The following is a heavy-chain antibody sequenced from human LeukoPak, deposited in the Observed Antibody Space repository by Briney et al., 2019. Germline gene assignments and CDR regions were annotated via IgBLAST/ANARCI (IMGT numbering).Heavy chain of an antibody. Sequence: AGSLRRSSSASGFTCSSYDMHWVRQATGKDLEWVSAIGTAGDTYYPGSVKGRFTISRENAKNSLYLQMNSLRAGDTAVYYCARGTPWYFDLWGRGTLVTVSS. CDR3: ARGTPWYFDL. V-gene: IGHV3-13*01. J-gene: IGHJ2*01. CDR2: IGTAGDT. CDR1: GFTCSSYD.